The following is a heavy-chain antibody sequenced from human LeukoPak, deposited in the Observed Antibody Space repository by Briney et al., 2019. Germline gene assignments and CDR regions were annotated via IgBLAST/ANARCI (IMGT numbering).Heavy chain of an antibody. D-gene: IGHD6-19*01. CDR3: ARDRVAGSVDY. J-gene: IGHJ4*02. CDR2: IKQDGSEK. CDR1: GLTFSTYW. V-gene: IGHV3-7*03. Sequence: GGSLRLSCSASGLTFSTYWMSWVRQAPGKGLEWVANIKQDGSEKYYVDSVKGRFTISRDNAKNSLYLQMNSLRAEDTAVYYCARDRVAGSVDYWGQGTLVTVSS.